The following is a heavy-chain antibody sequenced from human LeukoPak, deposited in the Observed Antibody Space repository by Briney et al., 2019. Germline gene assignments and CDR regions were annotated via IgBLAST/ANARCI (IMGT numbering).Heavy chain of an antibody. D-gene: IGHD1-26*01. V-gene: IGHV3-33*01. CDR1: GFTFSDFG. Sequence: GRSLRLSCAASGFTFSDFGVHWVRQAPGKGREGVAVIWNDGSHKYYDDSVKGRFTICRDNSKGTLYLEMYNLRADDTAIYYCARDSSAYGASHLDSGGEGTLVTV. J-gene: IGHJ4*02. CDR2: IWNDGSHK. CDR3: ARDSSAYGASHLDS.